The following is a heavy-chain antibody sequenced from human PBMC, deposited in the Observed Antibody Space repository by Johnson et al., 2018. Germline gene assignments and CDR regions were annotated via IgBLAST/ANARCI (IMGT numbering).Heavy chain of an antibody. CDR1: GFTFGDYA. D-gene: IGHD2-21*02. J-gene: IGHJ6*03. CDR2: IRSKAYGGTT. Sequence: VQLVESGGGLVQPGRSLRLSCTTSGFTFGDYAMSWFRQAPGKGLEWVGFIRSKAYGGTTEYAASAKGRFTISRDDSKSIAYLQMTSLKTEDTALYYCSRGYCGGDCYSGTYYYYMDVWGRGTTVTVSS. V-gene: IGHV3-49*03. CDR3: SRGYCGGDCYSGTYYYYMDV.